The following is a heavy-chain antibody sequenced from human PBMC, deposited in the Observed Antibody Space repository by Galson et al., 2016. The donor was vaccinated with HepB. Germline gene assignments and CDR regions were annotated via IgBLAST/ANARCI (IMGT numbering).Heavy chain of an antibody. CDR1: GDSIGSGRCY. V-gene: IGHV4-61*02. CDR2: FHTSGHT. Sequence: TLSLTCAVSGDSIGSGRCYWNWIRQAAGKGLEWIGRFHTSGHTSYHPSLNSRVTISVDTSKNQFSLELTSVTAADTAVYYCARGLTLAYWGQGALVTVSS. J-gene: IGHJ4*02. CDR3: ARGLTLAY.